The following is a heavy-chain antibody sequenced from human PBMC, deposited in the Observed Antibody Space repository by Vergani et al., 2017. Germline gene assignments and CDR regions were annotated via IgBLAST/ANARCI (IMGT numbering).Heavy chain of an antibody. J-gene: IGHJ4*02. CDR1: GFTFSSYW. Sequence: EVQLVESGGGLVQPGGSLRLSCAASGFTFSSYWMHWVRQAPGKGLVWVSRINSDGSSTSYADSVKGRFTISRDNAKNTLYLQMNSLRAEDTAVYYCARDIGVYYYDSSGSFDYWGQGTLVTVSS. V-gene: IGHV3-74*01. CDR2: INSDGSST. D-gene: IGHD3-22*01. CDR3: ARDIGVYYYDSSGSFDY.